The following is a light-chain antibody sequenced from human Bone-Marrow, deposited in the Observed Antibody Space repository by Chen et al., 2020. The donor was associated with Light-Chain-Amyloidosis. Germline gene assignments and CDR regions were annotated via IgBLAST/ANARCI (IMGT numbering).Light chain of an antibody. Sequence: SYVLTQPCSLSVAPGPTATLACGGNNSGSTSVHWYQQTPGQAPLLVVYDDSARPSGIPERLSGSNAGNTATLTSSRVEAGDEADYYCQVWDRSSDRPVFGGGTKLTVL. J-gene: IGLJ3*02. CDR1: NSGSTS. CDR2: DDS. CDR3: QVWDRSSDRPV. V-gene: IGLV3-21*02.